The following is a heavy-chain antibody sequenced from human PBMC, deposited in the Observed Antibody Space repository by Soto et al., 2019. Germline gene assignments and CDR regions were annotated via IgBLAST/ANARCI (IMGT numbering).Heavy chain of an antibody. D-gene: IGHD5-12*01. J-gene: IGHJ4*02. CDR3: ARESRDGFNSPFDS. Sequence: QVQLQESGPGLVKPSQTLSLTCTVSGGSISSGAYYWSWIRQHPGKGLEWIGYIYYSGSTSYNPSLKSRGTMSVDTSKNQFSLKLSSMTAADTAVYYCARESRDGFNSPFDSWGQGTLVTVSS. CDR2: IYYSGST. V-gene: IGHV4-31*03. CDR1: GGSISSGAYY.